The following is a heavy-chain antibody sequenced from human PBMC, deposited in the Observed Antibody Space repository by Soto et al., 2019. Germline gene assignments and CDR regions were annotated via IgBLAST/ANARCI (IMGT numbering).Heavy chain of an antibody. CDR2: IYYSGST. Sequence: QVQLQESGPGLVKPSQTLSLTCTVSGGSISSGGYYWSWIRQHPGKGLEWIGYIYYSGSTYYNPSLKSRVTISVDTYKNQFSLKLSSVTAADTAVYYCARVEMATISSSRFDPWGQGTLVTVSS. J-gene: IGHJ5*02. CDR3: ARVEMATISSSRFDP. D-gene: IGHD5-12*01. CDR1: GGSISSGGYY. V-gene: IGHV4-31*03.